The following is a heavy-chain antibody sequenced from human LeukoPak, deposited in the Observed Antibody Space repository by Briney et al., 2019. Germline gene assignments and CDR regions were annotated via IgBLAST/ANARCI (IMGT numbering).Heavy chain of an antibody. CDR2: INPSGGST. Sequence: ASVKVSCKASGYTFTSYGISWVRQAPGQGLEWMGIINPSGGSTSYAQKFQGRVTMTRDTSTSTVYMELSSLRSEDTAVYYCARDQENSSGDYWGQGTLVTVSS. CDR3: ARDQENSSGDY. D-gene: IGHD6-19*01. J-gene: IGHJ4*02. CDR1: GYTFTSYG. V-gene: IGHV1-46*01.